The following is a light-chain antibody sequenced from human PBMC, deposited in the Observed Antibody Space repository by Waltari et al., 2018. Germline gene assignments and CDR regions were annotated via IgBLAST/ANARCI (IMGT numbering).Light chain of an antibody. J-gene: IGKJ1*01. CDR3: QQHYSSPRT. CDR1: QSVLYSSNNRNY. CDR2: WAS. Sequence: DIVMTQSPDSLAVSLGERATIHCKSSQSVLYSSNNRNYLAWYQHKPGQPPKLLIYWASTRESGVPDRFSGSGSGTDFTLTISSLQAEDVAVYYCQQHYSSPRTFGQGTQVEIK. V-gene: IGKV4-1*01.